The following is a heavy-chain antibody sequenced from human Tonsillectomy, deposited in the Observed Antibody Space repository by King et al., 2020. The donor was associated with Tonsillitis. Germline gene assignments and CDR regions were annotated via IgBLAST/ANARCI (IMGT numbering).Heavy chain of an antibody. V-gene: IGHV1-69-2*01. D-gene: IGHD4-17*01. J-gene: IGHJ5*02. Sequence: QLVQSGAEVKKPGATVKISCKVSGYTFTDSYIHWVQQASAKGLEWMGLVDPEDGETSYAEKFQGRLTITADTSTDTAYMELSSLGSEDTAVYYCAVTTTLTRPLDPWGQGTLVTVSS. CDR2: VDPEDGET. CDR1: GYTFTDSY. CDR3: AVTTTLTRPLDP.